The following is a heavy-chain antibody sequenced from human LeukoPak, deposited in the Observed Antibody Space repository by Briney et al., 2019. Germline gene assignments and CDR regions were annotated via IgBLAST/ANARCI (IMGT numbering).Heavy chain of an antibody. CDR2: ISGSGGST. CDR3: AKSWRLKYYYDSSGYYYFDY. CDR1: GFTFSSYA. D-gene: IGHD3-22*01. Sequence: GGSLRLSCAASGFTFSSYAMSWVRQAPGKGLEWVSAISGSGGSTYYADSVKGRFTISRDNSKNTLYLQMNSLRAEDTAVYYCAKSWRLKYYYDSSGYYYFDYWGQGTLVTVSS. J-gene: IGHJ4*02. V-gene: IGHV3-23*01.